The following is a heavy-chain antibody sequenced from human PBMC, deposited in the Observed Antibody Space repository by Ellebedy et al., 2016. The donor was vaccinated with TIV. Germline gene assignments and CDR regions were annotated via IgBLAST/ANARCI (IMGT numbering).Heavy chain of an antibody. CDR3: ARDFGMEGYYFDY. Sequence: GESLKISCAASGFTFSSYRMNWVRQAPGQGLEWVSSISSGSASIYYADSVKGRFTISRDNSKNTVYLQMNRLTVEDTAVYYCARDFGMEGYYFDYWGQGTLVTVSS. CDR1: GFTFSSYR. D-gene: IGHD1-26*01. V-gene: IGHV3-21*01. CDR2: ISSGSASI. J-gene: IGHJ4*02.